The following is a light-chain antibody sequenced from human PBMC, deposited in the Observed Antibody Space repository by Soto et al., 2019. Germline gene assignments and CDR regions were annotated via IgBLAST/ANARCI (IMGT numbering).Light chain of an antibody. CDR1: SGHSSYI. V-gene: IGLV4-60*02. CDR3: ETWDSNTHV. Sequence: QSVLTQSSSASASLGSSVKLTCTLSSGHSSYIIAWHQQQPGKAPRYLMNFEGSGSYNKGSGVPDRFSGSSSGADRYLTISNLQFEDEADYYCETWDSNTHVFGGGTEVTVL. J-gene: IGLJ3*02. CDR2: FEGSGSY.